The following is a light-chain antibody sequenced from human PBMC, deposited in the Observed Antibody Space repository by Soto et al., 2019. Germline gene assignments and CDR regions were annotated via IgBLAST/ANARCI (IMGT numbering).Light chain of an antibody. Sequence: QSALTQPASVSGSPGQSITISCTGTRNDIGDYSFVSWYQQHPGKVPRLLIYEVSDRPSGVSSRFSGSKSGNTASLTISGLQAEDEALYFCSSYTGTYNYVFGSGTKLTVL. V-gene: IGLV2-14*01. CDR2: EVS. CDR1: RNDIGDYSF. J-gene: IGLJ1*01. CDR3: SSYTGTYNYV.